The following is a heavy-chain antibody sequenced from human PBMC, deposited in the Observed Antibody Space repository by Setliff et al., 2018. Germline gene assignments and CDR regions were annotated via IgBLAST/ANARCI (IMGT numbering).Heavy chain of an antibody. V-gene: IGHV4-4*02. CDR1: GVSINSLTW. J-gene: IGHJ6*03. D-gene: IGHD3-3*01. CDR2: IYHDGNP. CDR3: ARMTGFQYIDV. Sequence: SETLSLTCAVSGVSINSLTWWSWVRQPPGKGLEWIGEIYHDGNPIYNPSAVHYTPSLESRVTISVDTSKNQFSLTLTSVTAADTAVYYCARMTGFQYIDVWGKGTTVTVSS.